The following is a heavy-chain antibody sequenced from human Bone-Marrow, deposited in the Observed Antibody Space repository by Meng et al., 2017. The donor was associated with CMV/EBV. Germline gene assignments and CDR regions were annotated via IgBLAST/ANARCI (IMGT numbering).Heavy chain of an antibody. CDR1: GFTFSSYA. CDR2: ISYDGSNK. D-gene: IGHD3-22*01. V-gene: IGHV3-30*04. CDR3: ARGGSGYYGDDAFDI. J-gene: IGHJ3*02. Sequence: GGSLRLSCAASGFTFSSYAMHWVRQAPGKGLEWVAVISYDGSNKYYADSVKGRFTISRDNSKNTLYLQMNSLRAEDTAVYYCARGGSGYYGDDAFDIWGQGPMVTVSS.